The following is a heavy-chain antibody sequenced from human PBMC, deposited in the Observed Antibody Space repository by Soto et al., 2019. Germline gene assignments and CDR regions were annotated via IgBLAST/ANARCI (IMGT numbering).Heavy chain of an antibody. CDR1: GGSISSGRYS. CDR2: IYHSGST. J-gene: IGHJ5*02. V-gene: IGHV4-30-2*01. CDR3: ARDYFDSSDYTTNWFDP. D-gene: IGHD3-22*01. Sequence: SETLSLTCVVSGGSISSGRYSWNWVRQPPGKGLEWIGYIYHSGSTYYNPSLKSRVTIFVDTSKNQISLKLTSVTAAYTAFYYCARDYFDSSDYTTNWFDPWGQGALVT.